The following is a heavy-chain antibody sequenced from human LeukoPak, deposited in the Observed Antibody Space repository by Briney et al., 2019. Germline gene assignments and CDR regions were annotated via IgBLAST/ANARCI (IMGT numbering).Heavy chain of an antibody. V-gene: IGHV3-30*18. D-gene: IGHD1-26*01. J-gene: IGHJ4*02. CDR1: GFTFSSNG. CDR2: ISYDGSNK. CDR3: AKGREVGY. Sequence: GGSLRLSCAASGFTFSSNGMHWVRQAPGKGLEWVAVISYDGSNKYYADSVKGRFTISRDNSKNTLYLQMNSLRAEDTAVYYCAKGREVGYWGQGTLVTVSS.